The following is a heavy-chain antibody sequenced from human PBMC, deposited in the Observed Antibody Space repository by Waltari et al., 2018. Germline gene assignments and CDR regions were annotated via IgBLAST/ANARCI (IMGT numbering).Heavy chain of an antibody. CDR2: IYSGGST. J-gene: IGHJ5*02. CDR1: GFTVSSNY. V-gene: IGHV3-53*02. D-gene: IGHD3-3*01. CDR3: ARDQITIFGVVWS. Sequence: EVQLVETGGGSIQPGGSLRLPCAASGFTVSSNYMIWVRQAAGKGLEWVSVIYSGGSTYYADSVKGRFTISRDNSKNTLYLKMNSLRAEDTAVYYCARDQITIFGVVWSWGQGTLVTVSS.